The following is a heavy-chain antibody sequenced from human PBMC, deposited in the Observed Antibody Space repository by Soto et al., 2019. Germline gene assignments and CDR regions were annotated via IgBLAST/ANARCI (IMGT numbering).Heavy chain of an antibody. Sequence: ASVKVSCKASGYTFTGYYMHWVRQAPGQGLEWMEWINPNSGGTNYAQKFQGRVTMTRDTSISTAYMELSRLRSDDTAVYCCARGLAVAGMPHDYWGQGTLVTVSS. CDR2: INPNSGGT. CDR1: GYTFTGYY. CDR3: ARGLAVAGMPHDY. V-gene: IGHV1-2*02. D-gene: IGHD6-19*01. J-gene: IGHJ4*02.